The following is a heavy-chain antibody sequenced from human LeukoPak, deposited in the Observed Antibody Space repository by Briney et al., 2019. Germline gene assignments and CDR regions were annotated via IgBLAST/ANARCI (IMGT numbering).Heavy chain of an antibody. CDR1: VDSVSTNSGA. D-gene: IGHD6-19*01. CDR2: TYYRSHGYS. V-gene: IGHV6-1*01. Sequence: SQTLSLTCAISVDSVSTNSGAWSWIRQSPSRGLEWLGRTYYRSHGYSDYPVSVKSRITIRPDTSKNQFSLQLNSVIPEDTAVYYCARDGNPDFSSGWSLLGYWGQGTLVTVPS. CDR3: ARDGNPDFSSGWSLLGY. J-gene: IGHJ4*02.